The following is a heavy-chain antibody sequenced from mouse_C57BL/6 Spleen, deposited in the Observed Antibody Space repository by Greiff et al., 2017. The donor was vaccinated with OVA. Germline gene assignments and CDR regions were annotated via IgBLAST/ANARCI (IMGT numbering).Heavy chain of an antibody. D-gene: IGHD1-1*01. J-gene: IGHJ2*01. CDR2: MYPRDGST. CDR3: ARRKTLTTTVVATPFVAY. CDR1: GYTFTSYD. Sequence: QVQLRQSGPELVKPGASVKLSCKASGYTFTSYDINWVKQRHGQGLEWIGWMYPRDGSTKFHEKFKGRATLTVDTSSSTSYMALHSLTSEDSAVYFCARRKTLTTTVVATPFVAYWGQGTTLTVSS. V-gene: IGHV1-85*01.